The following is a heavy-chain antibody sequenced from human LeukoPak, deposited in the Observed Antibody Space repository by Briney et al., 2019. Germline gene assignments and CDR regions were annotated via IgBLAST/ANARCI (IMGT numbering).Heavy chain of an antibody. CDR1: GFTFTKYA. Sequence: GGSLTLPCAASGFTFTKYAMIWVRQAPGKGLEWVSTISDSCSSTYYAHSVKRRCTISRDNAKNTLYLQMNSLSAGDTAVYYCARSVGHGSADYWGQGTLVTVSS. CDR3: ARSVGHGSADY. J-gene: IGHJ4*02. V-gene: IGHV3-23*01. CDR2: ISDSCSST. D-gene: IGHD3-10*01.